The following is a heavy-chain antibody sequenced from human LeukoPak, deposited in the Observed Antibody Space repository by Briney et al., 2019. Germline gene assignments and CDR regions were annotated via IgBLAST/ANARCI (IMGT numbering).Heavy chain of an antibody. Sequence: SETLSLTCGVSGGSISSGGFSWSWIRQPPGKGLEWIGYIYHSGSTYYKPSLKSRVTISIDRSKNYSSLKLSSVTAADTAVYYCARAGEPRPFDYWGQGTLVTVSS. CDR1: GGSISSGGFS. J-gene: IGHJ4*02. V-gene: IGHV4-30-2*01. CDR2: IYHSGST. CDR3: ARAGEPRPFDY. D-gene: IGHD7-27*01.